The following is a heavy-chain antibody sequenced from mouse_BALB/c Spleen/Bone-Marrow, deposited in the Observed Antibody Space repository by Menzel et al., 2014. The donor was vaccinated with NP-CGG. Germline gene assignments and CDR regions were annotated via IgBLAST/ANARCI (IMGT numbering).Heavy chain of an antibody. CDR3: ANYYYGYYFDS. CDR2: IDPANGNT. Sequence: DVKLVESGAELVKPGASVKLSCTASGFNIKDTYMHWVKQRPEQGLEWIGRIDPANGNTKDDPKFQGKATITADTSSNTAYLQLSSLTSEYTAVYYCANYYYGYYFDSWGQGTTLTVSS. J-gene: IGHJ2*01. CDR1: GFNIKDTY. D-gene: IGHD1-1*01. V-gene: IGHV14-3*02.